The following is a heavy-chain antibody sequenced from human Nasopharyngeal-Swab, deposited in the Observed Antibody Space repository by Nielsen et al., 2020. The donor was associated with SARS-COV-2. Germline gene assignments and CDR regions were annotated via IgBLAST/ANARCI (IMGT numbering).Heavy chain of an antibody. J-gene: IGHJ5*02. V-gene: IGHV1-58*01. Sequence: VKVSCKASGFTFSKSAVQWVRQARGQRLEWIGWIVVGSGNTNYAQKFQERVTITRDMSTSTAYMELSSLRSEDTAVYYCAAAKGYNWFDPWGQGTLVTVSS. CDR2: IVVGSGNT. CDR1: GFTFSKSA. CDR3: AAAKGYNWFDP.